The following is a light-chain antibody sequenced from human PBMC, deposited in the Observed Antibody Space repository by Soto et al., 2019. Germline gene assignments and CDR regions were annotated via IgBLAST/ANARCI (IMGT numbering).Light chain of an antibody. CDR1: SSDVGSYNL. V-gene: IGLV2-23*01. CDR2: EGN. Sequence: VLTQPASVSGSPGQSITMSCAGASSDVGSYNLVSWYQQYPGKAPKLIIYEGNKRPSGVSNRFSGSGSGNTASLTISGLQAEDAADYYCCSYTGSSTSFGGGTKVTVL. J-gene: IGLJ3*02. CDR3: CSYTGSSTS.